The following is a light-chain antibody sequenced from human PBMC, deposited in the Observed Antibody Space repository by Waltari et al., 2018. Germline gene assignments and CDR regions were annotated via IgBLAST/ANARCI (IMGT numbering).Light chain of an antibody. Sequence: QSALTQPRSVSGSPGQSVTISCTGTSSDVGGYHYVSWYQQNPGKAPKLMIYVVSKLPAGVPDRFSGSKSGNTASLTISGLQAEDEADYYCCSYAGSYTVVFGGGTKLTVL. J-gene: IGLJ2*01. CDR3: CSYAGSYTVV. CDR2: VVS. V-gene: IGLV2-11*01. CDR1: SSDVGGYHY.